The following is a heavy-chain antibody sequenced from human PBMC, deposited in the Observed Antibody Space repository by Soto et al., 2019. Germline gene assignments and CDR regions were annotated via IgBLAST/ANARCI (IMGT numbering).Heavy chain of an antibody. D-gene: IGHD2-2*01. V-gene: IGHV3-21*01. Sequence: GGSLRLSCAASGFTFSSYSMNWVRQAPGKGLELVSSISSSSSYIYYADSVTCRFTISRDNAKNSLYMQMNSLRAADAAVYYCARVINVVVPAASRYDYGMDVWGQGTPVTVSS. CDR2: ISSSSSYI. CDR3: ARVINVVVPAASRYDYGMDV. J-gene: IGHJ6*02. CDR1: GFTFSSYS.